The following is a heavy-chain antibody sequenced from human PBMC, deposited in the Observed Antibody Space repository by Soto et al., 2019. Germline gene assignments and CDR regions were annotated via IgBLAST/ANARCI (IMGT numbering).Heavy chain of an antibody. CDR3: ARVLSSGWSRFDY. D-gene: IGHD6-19*01. V-gene: IGHV4-4*02. J-gene: IGHJ4*02. CDR2: MYHSGST. CDR1: GGSISSDYW. Sequence: SETLSLTCAVSGGSISSDYWWTCVRQPPGKGLEWIAEMYHSGSTNYNPSLKSRVTISVDKSKNQISLKLSSVTAADTAVYYCARVLSSGWSRFDYWGQGTLVTVSS.